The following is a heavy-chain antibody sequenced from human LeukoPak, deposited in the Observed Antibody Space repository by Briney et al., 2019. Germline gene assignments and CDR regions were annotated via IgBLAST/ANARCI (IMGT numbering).Heavy chain of an antibody. CDR2: INHSGST. CDR1: GGSFSGYY. CDR3: ARYRNGYYDSGGGYYFDY. V-gene: IGHV4-34*01. J-gene: IGHJ4*02. D-gene: IGHD3-22*01. Sequence: SETLSLTCAVYGGSFSGYYWSWIRQPPGKGLEWIGEINHSGSTNYNPSLKSRVTISVDTSKSQFSLKLSSVTAADTAVYYCARYRNGYYDSGGGYYFDYWGQGTLVTVSS.